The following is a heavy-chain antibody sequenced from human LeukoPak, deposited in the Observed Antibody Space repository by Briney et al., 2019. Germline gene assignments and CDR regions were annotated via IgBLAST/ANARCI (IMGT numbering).Heavy chain of an antibody. J-gene: IGHJ5*02. CDR1: GYTFTSYY. V-gene: IGHV1-46*01. CDR2: INPSGGTT. Sequence: ASVKVSCKASGYTFTSYYMHWVRQAPGQGLGWMGLINPSGGTTRYAQKFQGRVTMTRDLSTSTDYMELSSLRSDDTAVYFCARDNSVGDYAWWFDPWGQGTLVTVSS. D-gene: IGHD1-26*01. CDR3: ARDNSVGDYAWWFDP.